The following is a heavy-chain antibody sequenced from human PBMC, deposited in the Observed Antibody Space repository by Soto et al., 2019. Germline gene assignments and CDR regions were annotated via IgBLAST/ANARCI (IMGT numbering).Heavy chain of an antibody. J-gene: IGHJ3*02. CDR2: INSDGINT. V-gene: IGHV3-74*01. CDR1: GFTFSSYW. Sequence: VQLVESGGGLVQPGGSLRLSCTASGFTFSSYWMHWVRQAPGKGLVWVSRINSDGINTSHADSVKGRFTTSRDNAKSTVYLQMNSLRAEDTAVYYCARAQYLADDVFDIWGRGTVVTVSS. CDR3: ARAQYLADDVFDI. D-gene: IGHD2-2*01.